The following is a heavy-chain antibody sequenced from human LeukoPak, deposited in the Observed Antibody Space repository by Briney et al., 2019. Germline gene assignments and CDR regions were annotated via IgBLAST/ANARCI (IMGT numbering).Heavy chain of an antibody. Sequence: GGSLRLSCAASGFTVSSNYMSWVRQAPGKGLEWVSVIYSGGSTYYADSVKGRFTISRDNSKNTLYLQMNSLRAEDTAVYYCARVTMVRGVITGPFDYWGQGTLVTVSS. CDR3: ARVTMVRGVITGPFDY. CDR1: GFTVSSNY. D-gene: IGHD3-10*01. V-gene: IGHV3-53*01. CDR2: IYSGGST. J-gene: IGHJ4*02.